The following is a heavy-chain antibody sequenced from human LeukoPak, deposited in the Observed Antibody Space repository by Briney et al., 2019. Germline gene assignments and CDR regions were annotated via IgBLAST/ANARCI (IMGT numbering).Heavy chain of an antibody. CDR3: ARDLHSSGWYRFDY. D-gene: IGHD6-19*01. V-gene: IGHV1-18*01. CDR1: GYTFSNYA. CDR2: ISAYNGNT. Sequence: ASVKVSCKASGYTFSNYAMNWVRQAPGQGLEWMGWISAYNGNTNYAQKLQGRVTMTTDTSTSTAYMELRSLRSDDTAVYYCARDLHSSGWYRFDYWGQGTLVTVSS. J-gene: IGHJ4*02.